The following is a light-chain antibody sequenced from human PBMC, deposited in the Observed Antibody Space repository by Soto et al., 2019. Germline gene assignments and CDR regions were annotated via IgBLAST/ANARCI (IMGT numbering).Light chain of an antibody. CDR2: DVR. Sequence: QSALTQPPSVSGSPGQSVTISCSGTSSDVGGYSFVSWYQQHPGNTPKLIIYDVRNRPSGVPDRFSGSKSGNTASLTISGLHPKDKAHYFSSSFAGMYSVIFGGGTKLTVL. CDR1: SSDVGGYSF. V-gene: IGLV2-11*01. J-gene: IGLJ2*01. CDR3: SSFAGMYSVI.